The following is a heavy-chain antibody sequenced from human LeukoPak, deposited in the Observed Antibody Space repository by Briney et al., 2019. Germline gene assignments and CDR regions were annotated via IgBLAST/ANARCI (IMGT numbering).Heavy chain of an antibody. D-gene: IGHD2-2*02. CDR3: AAQCNDDFCYKRDYMDV. J-gene: IGHJ6*03. CDR2: ITPNSGGT. CDR1: KNMSTGYL. V-gene: IGHV1-2*02. Sequence: ASVKVSSKPSKNMSTGYLLNWGRQAPGQGLEGIGWITPNSGGTLFARRFQGRVTMTRDTSIGATYMELSRLTSDDTALYYCAAQCNDDFCYKRDYMDVWGKGTMVIVSS.